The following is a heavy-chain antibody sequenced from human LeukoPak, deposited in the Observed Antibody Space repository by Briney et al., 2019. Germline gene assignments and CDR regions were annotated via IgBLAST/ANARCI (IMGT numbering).Heavy chain of an antibody. J-gene: IGHJ4*02. V-gene: IGHV3-7*01. D-gene: IGHD3-10*01. Sequence: GGSLRLSCAASGFTSSSYWMGWVRQAPGKGLEWVANIKQDGTEKHYVDSVKGRFTISRDNAKNSLYLQMNSLRVEDTAVYFCTRVRTSGEEDYWGQGTLVTVSS. CDR3: TRVRTSGEEDY. CDR2: IKQDGTEK. CDR1: GFTSSSYW.